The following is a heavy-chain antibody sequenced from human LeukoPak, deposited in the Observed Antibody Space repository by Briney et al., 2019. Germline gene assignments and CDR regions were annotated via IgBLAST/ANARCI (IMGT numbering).Heavy chain of an antibody. J-gene: IGHJ3*02. CDR3: ARESGYCSGGSCFDAFDI. D-gene: IGHD2-15*01. Sequence: GGSLRLSCAASGFTFDDYGMSWVRQAPGKVLEWVSGINWNGGSTGYADSVKGRFTISRDNAKNSLYLQMNSLRAEDTALYYCARESGYCSGGSCFDAFDIWGQGTMVTVSS. V-gene: IGHV3-20*04. CDR1: GFTFDDYG. CDR2: INWNGGST.